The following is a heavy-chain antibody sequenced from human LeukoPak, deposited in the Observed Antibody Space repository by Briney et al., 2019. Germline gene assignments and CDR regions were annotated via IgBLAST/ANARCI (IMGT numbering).Heavy chain of an antibody. CDR2: MNPNSGDT. Sequence: VRVSCKASVYTFTRYEIMWVSPATGQELDWMGWMNPNSGDTGYAQKLQGRVTMNRDTSNSTAYMDLSNLRSEDTAVYYCARALRQLSYYYGLDVWGQGTTVTVSS. V-gene: IGHV1-8*01. CDR1: VYTFTRYE. D-gene: IGHD5-18*01. J-gene: IGHJ6*02. CDR3: ARALRQLSYYYGLDV.